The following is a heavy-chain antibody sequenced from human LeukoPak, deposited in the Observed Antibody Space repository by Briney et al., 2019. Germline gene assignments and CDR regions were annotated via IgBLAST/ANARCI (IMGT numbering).Heavy chain of an antibody. V-gene: IGHV3-74*01. D-gene: IGHD3-16*01. Sequence: GGSLRLSCAASGLTISDSWIHWVRQVPGKGLMWVSRLASDENNRIYADSVKGRFTISRDNAKNTLFLQMNSLRVEDTGFYYCARDAGWGRLDSWGQGALVTVSS. CDR3: ARDAGWGRLDS. J-gene: IGHJ4*02. CDR1: GLTISDSW. CDR2: LASDENNR.